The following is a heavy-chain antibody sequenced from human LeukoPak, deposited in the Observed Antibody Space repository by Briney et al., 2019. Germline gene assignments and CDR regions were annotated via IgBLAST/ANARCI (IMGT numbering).Heavy chain of an antibody. D-gene: IGHD3-3*01. CDR3: ARGRRYDFWSGYYHYYYYMDV. CDR1: GESFSAYY. Sequence: SETLSLTCAVYGESFSAYYWSWIRQSPGKGLEWIAEINHRGDTNYNPSVKSRVTISIDTSKNQFSLKVRSLTAADTAVYYCARGRRYDFWSGYYHYYYYMDVWGKGTTVTVSS. V-gene: IGHV4-34*01. J-gene: IGHJ6*03. CDR2: INHRGDT.